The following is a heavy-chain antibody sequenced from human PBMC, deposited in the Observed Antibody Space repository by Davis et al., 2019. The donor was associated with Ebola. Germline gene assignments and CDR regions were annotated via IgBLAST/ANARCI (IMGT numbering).Heavy chain of an antibody. CDR3: ARDLPTSPVGALIDY. D-gene: IGHD1-26*01. V-gene: IGHV3-7*01. CDR2: IKQDGSEK. CDR1: GFTFSSYW. Sequence: GESLKISCAASGFTFSSYWMSWVRQAPGKGLEWVANIKQDGSEKYYVDSVKGRFTISRDNAKNSLYLQMNSLRAEDTAVYYCARDLPTSPVGALIDYWGQGTLVTVSS. J-gene: IGHJ4*02.